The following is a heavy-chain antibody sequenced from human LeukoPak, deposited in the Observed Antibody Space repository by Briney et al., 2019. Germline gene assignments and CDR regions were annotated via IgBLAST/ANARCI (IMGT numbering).Heavy chain of an antibody. J-gene: IGHJ6*03. CDR1: GFTFSSFA. CDR3: AKDLFYYYCMDV. Sequence: GGSLRLSCAASGFTFSSFAMSWVRQAPGKGLEWVSAISGSGGSTYYADSVKGRFTISRDNSKNTPYLQMNSLRAEDTAVYYCAKDLFYYYCMDVWGKGTTVTVSS. CDR2: ISGSGGST. V-gene: IGHV3-23*01.